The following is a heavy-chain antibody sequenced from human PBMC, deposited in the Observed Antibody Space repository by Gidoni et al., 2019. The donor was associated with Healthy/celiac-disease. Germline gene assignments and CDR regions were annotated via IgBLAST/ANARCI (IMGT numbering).Heavy chain of an antibody. Sequence: QVQLQESGPGLVKPSETLSLTCTVPGDSISSYYWSWIRQPPGKGLEWIGYIYYSGSTNYNPSLKSRVTISVDTSKNQFSLKLSSVTAADTAVYYCARRIAAAARHGYYYYYMDVWGKGTTVTVSS. CDR3: ARRIAAAARHGYYYYYMDV. CDR1: GDSISSYY. V-gene: IGHV4-59*01. CDR2: IYYSGST. J-gene: IGHJ6*03. D-gene: IGHD6-13*01.